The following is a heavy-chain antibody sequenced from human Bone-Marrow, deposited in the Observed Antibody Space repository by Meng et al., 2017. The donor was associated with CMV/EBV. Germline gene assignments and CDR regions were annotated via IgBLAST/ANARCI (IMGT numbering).Heavy chain of an antibody. D-gene: IGHD2-15*01. CDR1: GFTFSSYA. Sequence: GESLKISCAASGFTFSSYAMHWVRQAPGKGLEWVAVISYDGSNKYYADSVKGRFTISRDNSKNTLYLQMNSLRAEDTAVYYCARAGAGATYYYGMDVWGQGTTVTVSS. CDR3: ARAGAGATYYYGMDV. V-gene: IGHV3-30-3*01. CDR2: ISYDGSNK. J-gene: IGHJ6*02.